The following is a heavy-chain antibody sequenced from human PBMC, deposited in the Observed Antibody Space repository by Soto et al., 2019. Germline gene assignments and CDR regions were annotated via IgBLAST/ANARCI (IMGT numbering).Heavy chain of an antibody. Sequence: RASVKVSCKASGYTFTGYYMHWVRQAPGQGLEWMGWINPNSGGTNYAQKFQGWVTMTRGTSISTAYMELSRLRSDDTAVYYCARDMKSTVQYRSSSVSMGMDVWGQGTTVTVSS. CDR3: ARDMKSTVQYRSSSVSMGMDV. V-gene: IGHV1-2*04. J-gene: IGHJ6*02. D-gene: IGHD6-6*01. CDR1: GYTFTGYY. CDR2: INPNSGGT.